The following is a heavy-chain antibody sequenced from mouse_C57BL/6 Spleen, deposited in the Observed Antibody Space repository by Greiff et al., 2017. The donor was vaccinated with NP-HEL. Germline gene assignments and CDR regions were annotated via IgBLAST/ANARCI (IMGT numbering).Heavy chain of an antibody. J-gene: IGHJ4*01. CDR2: IDPSDSYT. CDR3: ARRGYYYGSTYAMDY. Sequence: VQLQQPGAELVKPGASVKLSCKASVYTFTSYWMQWVKQRPGQGLEWIGEIDPSDSYTNYNQKFKGKATLTVDTSSSTAYMQLSSLTSEDSAVYYCARRGYYYGSTYAMDYWGQGTSVTVSS. D-gene: IGHD1-1*01. V-gene: IGHV1-50*01. CDR1: VYTFTSYW.